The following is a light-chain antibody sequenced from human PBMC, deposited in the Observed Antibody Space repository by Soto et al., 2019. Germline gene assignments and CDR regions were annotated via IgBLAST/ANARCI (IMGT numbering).Light chain of an antibody. CDR3: CSYAGSKKVPYV. Sequence: QSALTQPPSASGSPGQSVTISCTGTSSDVGGYDYVSWYQQHPGGAPKLIIYEVSKRPSGVPDRFSGSKSGNTASLAVSGLQAGDEADYYCCSYAGSKKVPYVFGTGTKLTVL. J-gene: IGLJ1*01. CDR1: SSDVGGYDY. CDR2: EVS. V-gene: IGLV2-8*01.